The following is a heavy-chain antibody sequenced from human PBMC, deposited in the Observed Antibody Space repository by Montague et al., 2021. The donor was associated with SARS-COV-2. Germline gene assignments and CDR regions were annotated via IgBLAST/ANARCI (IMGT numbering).Heavy chain of an antibody. D-gene: IGHD2-15*01. V-gene: IGHV4-61*09. CDR2: IYATGSA. CDR3: TRVVVVVPASPAATLFDP. Sequence: TLSLTCTVSGGSVSSRSHFWSWIRQPAGKGLEWIGHIYATGSANYXXXLKSRVTISVDTSNNQFSLRLNSVTAADTAVYYCTRVVVVVPASPAATLFDPWGQGILVTVSS. CDR1: GGSVSSRSHF. J-gene: IGHJ5*02.